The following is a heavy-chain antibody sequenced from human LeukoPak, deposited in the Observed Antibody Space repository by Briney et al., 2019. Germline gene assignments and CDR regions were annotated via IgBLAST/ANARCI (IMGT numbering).Heavy chain of an antibody. D-gene: IGHD2-2*01. Sequence: PSGTLSLTCAVSGGSISSSNWWSWVRQPPGKGLEWIGEIYHSGSTNYNPSLKSRVTISVDKSKNQFSLKLSSVTAADTAVYYCARGRAHIVVVPAAMSEDNWFDPWGQGTLVTVSS. CDR3: ARGRAHIVVVPAAMSEDNWFDP. V-gene: IGHV4-4*02. J-gene: IGHJ5*02. CDR2: IYHSGST. CDR1: GGSISSSNW.